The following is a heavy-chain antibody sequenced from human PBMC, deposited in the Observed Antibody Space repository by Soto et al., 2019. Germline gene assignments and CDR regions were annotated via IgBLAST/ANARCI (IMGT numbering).Heavy chain of an antibody. CDR1: GGSTRNYF. CDR2: IYYSGST. J-gene: IGHJ4*02. CDR3: AREGSSGWYFDY. D-gene: IGHD6-19*01. Sequence: SETLSLTCTVSGGSTRNYFWSWIRQPPGKGLEWIGYIYYSGSTNYNPSLKSRVTISVDTSKNQFSLKLSSVTAADTAVYYCAREGSSGWYFDYWGQGTLVTVSS. V-gene: IGHV4-59*01.